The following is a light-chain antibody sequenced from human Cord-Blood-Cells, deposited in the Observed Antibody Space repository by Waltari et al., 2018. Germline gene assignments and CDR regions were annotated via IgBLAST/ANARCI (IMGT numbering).Light chain of an antibody. Sequence: QSVLTQPPSVSGAPGQRVTTSCTGRSPNIGAGYEVRWYQQLPGTAPKLLLYGSSNRPSGVPDRFSGSKSGTSASLAITGLQAEDEADYYCQSYDSSLSGYVFGTGTKVTVL. J-gene: IGLJ1*01. CDR2: GSS. CDR1: SPNIGAGYE. CDR3: QSYDSSLSGYV. V-gene: IGLV1-40*01.